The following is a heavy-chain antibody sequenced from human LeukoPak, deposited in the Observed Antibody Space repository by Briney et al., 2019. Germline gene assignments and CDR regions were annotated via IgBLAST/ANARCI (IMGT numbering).Heavy chain of an antibody. CDR3: ARASQWLAFDD. D-gene: IGHD6-19*01. V-gene: IGHV3-23*01. Sequence: GGSLRLSCAASGFTFSIYAMTWVRQAPGKGLVWVSAISGSGGSTYYADSVRGRFTISRDNSKNTLYLQMNSLRVEDTAVYFCARASQWLAFDDWGQGTLVTVSS. CDR2: ISGSGGST. J-gene: IGHJ4*02. CDR1: GFTFSIYA.